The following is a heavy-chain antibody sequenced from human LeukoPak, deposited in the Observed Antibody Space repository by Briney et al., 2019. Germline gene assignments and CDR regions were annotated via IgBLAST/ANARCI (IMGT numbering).Heavy chain of an antibody. CDR3: ARGLPPVMKYYFDY. V-gene: IGHV3-33*08. Sequence: SGGSLRLSCAASGFTFSSYAMSWVRQAPGKGLEWVAVMWYDGSNKYCADSVKGRFTISRDDSKNTLYLQMNSLRAEDTAMYYCARGLPPVMKYYFDYWGQGTLVTVSS. D-gene: IGHD4-11*01. CDR1: GFTFSSYA. CDR2: MWYDGSNK. J-gene: IGHJ4*02.